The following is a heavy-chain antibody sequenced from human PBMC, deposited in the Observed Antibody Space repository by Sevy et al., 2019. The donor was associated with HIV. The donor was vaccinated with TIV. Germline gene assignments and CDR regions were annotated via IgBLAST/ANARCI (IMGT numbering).Heavy chain of an antibody. Sequence: GGSLRLSCAASGFTFSSYGMRWVRQTPGKGLEWVAVIWYDGSNKYYADSVKGRFTISRDNSKNTLYLQMNSLRAEDTAVYYCARDKLPPVMVTMVRGALSYYFDYWGQGTLVTVSS. CDR3: ARDKLPPVMVTMVRGALSYYFDY. CDR2: IWYDGSNK. D-gene: IGHD3-10*01. J-gene: IGHJ4*02. CDR1: GFTFSSYG. V-gene: IGHV3-33*01.